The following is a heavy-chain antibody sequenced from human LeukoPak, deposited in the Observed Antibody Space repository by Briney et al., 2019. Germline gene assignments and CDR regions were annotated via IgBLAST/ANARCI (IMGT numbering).Heavy chain of an antibody. V-gene: IGHV1-69*01. CDR2: IIPIFGTA. Sequence: ASVNVSCTASGGTFSSYAISWVRQAPGQGLEWMGGIIPIFGTANYAQKFQGRVTITADESTSTAYMELSSLRSEDTAVYYCARFKVEMATITPDYWGQGTLVTVSS. J-gene: IGHJ4*02. CDR1: GGTFSSYA. CDR3: ARFKVEMATITPDY. D-gene: IGHD5-24*01.